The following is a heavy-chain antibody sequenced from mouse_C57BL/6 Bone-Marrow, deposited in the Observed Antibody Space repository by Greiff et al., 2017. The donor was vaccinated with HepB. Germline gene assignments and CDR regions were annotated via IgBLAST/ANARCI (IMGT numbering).Heavy chain of an antibody. V-gene: IGHV1-64*01. J-gene: IGHJ3*01. D-gene: IGHD1-1*01. CDR2: IHPNSGST. Sequence: QVQLQQPGAELVKPGASVKLSCKASGYTFTSYWMHWVKQRPGQGLEWIGMIHPNSGSTNYNEKFKSKATLTVDKSSSTAYMQLSSLTSEDSAVYYCALLQRGAWFAYWGQGTLVTVSA. CDR3: ALLQRGAWFAY. CDR1: GYTFTSYW.